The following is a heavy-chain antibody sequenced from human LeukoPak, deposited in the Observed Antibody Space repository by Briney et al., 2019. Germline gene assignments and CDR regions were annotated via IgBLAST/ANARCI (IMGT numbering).Heavy chain of an antibody. CDR3: ARDPYSGNYGAYYYYYMDV. D-gene: IGHD5-12*01. J-gene: IGHJ6*03. Sequence: GGSLRLSCAASGFTFSDYYMSWIRQAPGKGLEWVSYISSSGTTIYYADSVKGRFTISRDNAKNSLFLQMDSLGPEDTAVYFCARDPYSGNYGAYYYYYMDVWGKGTTVTISS. CDR1: GFTFSDYY. V-gene: IGHV3-11*04. CDR2: ISSSGTTI.